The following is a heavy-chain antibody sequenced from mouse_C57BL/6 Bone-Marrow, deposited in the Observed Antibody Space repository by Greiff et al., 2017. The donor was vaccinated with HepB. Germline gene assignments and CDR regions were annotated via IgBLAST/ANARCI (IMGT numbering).Heavy chain of an antibody. Sequence: EVKLMESGGGLVKPGGSLKLSCAASGFTFSSYAMSWVRQTPEKRLEWVATISDGGSYTYYPDNVKGRFTISRDNAKNNLYLQMSHLKSEDTAMYYCASFTTLYWGQGTTLTVSS. CDR1: GFTFSSYA. J-gene: IGHJ2*01. D-gene: IGHD1-1*01. CDR2: ISDGGSYT. V-gene: IGHV5-4*03. CDR3: ASFTTLY.